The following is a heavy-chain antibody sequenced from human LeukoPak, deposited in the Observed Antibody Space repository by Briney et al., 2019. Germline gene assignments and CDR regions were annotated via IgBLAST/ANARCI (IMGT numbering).Heavy chain of an antibody. J-gene: IGHJ4*02. D-gene: IGHD4-17*01. CDR3: TRGSYGDYEY. V-gene: IGHV3-66*01. Sequence: GGSLRLSCAASGFIVSTYAMSWVRQAPGKGLEWVSVIYSSGITYYADSVKGRFTISRDNAQNSLYLQMNSLRAEDTAVYYCTRGSYGDYEYWGQGTLVTVSS. CDR2: IYSSGIT. CDR1: GFIVSTYA.